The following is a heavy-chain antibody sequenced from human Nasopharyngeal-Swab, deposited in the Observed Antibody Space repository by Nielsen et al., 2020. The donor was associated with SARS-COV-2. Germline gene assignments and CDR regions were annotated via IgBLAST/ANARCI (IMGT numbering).Heavy chain of an antibody. Sequence: GSLRLSCTVSGGSISTNTYCWGWIRQTPGKGLEWIGSGYYSGNTYYNPSLRSRVTISVDTSKNQFSLNLNSLTAADTAVYYCARHSTYILSRGVMGEVDHWGQGTLVTVSS. V-gene: IGHV4-39*01. CDR3: ARHSTYILSRGVMGEVDH. CDR2: GYYSGNT. J-gene: IGHJ4*02. D-gene: IGHD3-10*01. CDR1: GGSISTNTYC.